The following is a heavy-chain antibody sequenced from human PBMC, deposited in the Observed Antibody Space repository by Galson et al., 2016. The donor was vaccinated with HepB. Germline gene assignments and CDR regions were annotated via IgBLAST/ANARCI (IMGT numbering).Heavy chain of an antibody. Sequence: SLRLSCAVSGLPFSDAWMTWVRQGPGKGLEWVGRVKRKSDGGTSDYAAPGKGRFIIWRDDARDTMYLQMNSLKSEDTGIYYCSARGYWGQGTLVSVST. D-gene: IGHD3-10*01. CDR3: SARGY. J-gene: IGHJ4*02. CDR2: VKRKSDGGTS. CDR1: GLPFSDAW. V-gene: IGHV3-15*01.